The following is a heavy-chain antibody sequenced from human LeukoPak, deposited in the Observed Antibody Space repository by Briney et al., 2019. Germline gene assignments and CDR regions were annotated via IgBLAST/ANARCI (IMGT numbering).Heavy chain of an antibody. CDR2: ISGSGDNT. D-gene: IGHD6-13*01. J-gene: IGHJ4*02. V-gene: IGHV3-23*01. Sequence: PGGSLRLSCAASGFTFSSCWMCWVRQAPGKGLAWVSTISGSGDNTNYADSVKGRFTISRDTSKNTLSLQMNSLRAEDTAVYYCAREGLGAAAGTFDYWGQGNLDSVSS. CDR3: AREGLGAAAGTFDY. CDR1: GFTFSSCW.